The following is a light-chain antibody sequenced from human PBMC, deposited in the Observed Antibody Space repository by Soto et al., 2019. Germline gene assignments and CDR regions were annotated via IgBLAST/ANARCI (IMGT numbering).Light chain of an antibody. CDR2: LNSDGSH. Sequence: QPVLTQSPSASASLGASVKLTCTLSSGHSSYVIAWHQQQPEKGPRYLMKLNSDGSHFKGDGIPDRFSGSSSGAERYLIISSLQSEDEADYDCQTWATGIRVFGGGTKVTVL. CDR1: SGHSSYV. J-gene: IGLJ3*02. CDR3: QTWATGIRV. V-gene: IGLV4-69*01.